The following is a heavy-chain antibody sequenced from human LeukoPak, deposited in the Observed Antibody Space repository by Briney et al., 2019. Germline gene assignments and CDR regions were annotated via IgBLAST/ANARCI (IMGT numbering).Heavy chain of an antibody. CDR3: ARCGQPLLWFDS. Sequence: ASVNVPCKASGYTFINYGISWVRQAPGQGLEWMGWIYPYTGNTNYAQMVQGRVTMTTDTSTRTAYMELTSLTSDDTAVYYCARCGQPLLWFDSWGQGTLVTVSS. CDR2: IYPYTGNT. V-gene: IGHV1-18*01. J-gene: IGHJ5*01. D-gene: IGHD2-21*02. CDR1: GYTFINYG.